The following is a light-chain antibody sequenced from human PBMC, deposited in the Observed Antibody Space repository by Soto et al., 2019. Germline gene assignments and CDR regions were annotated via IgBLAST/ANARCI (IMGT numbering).Light chain of an antibody. J-gene: IGKJ4*01. Sequence: DIVLTQSPGTLSLSPGERATRSCRASQSVSNNYLAWYQQKPGKAPRLLIYGASTRATGIPDRFSGTGSGTDFTLTISRLEPEDFAVYYCQHYIDSPQGLTFGGGTKVDIK. CDR1: QSVSNNY. V-gene: IGKV3-20*01. CDR3: QHYIDSPQGLT. CDR2: GAS.